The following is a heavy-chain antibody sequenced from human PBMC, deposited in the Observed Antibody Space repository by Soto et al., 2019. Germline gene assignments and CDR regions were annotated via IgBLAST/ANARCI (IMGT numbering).Heavy chain of an antibody. V-gene: IGHV3-23*01. D-gene: IGHD3-3*01. J-gene: IGHJ4*02. Sequence: PGGSLRLSCAASGFTFSSYAMSWVRQAPGKGLEWVSAISGSGGSTYYADSVKGRFTISRDNSKNTLYLQMNSLRAEDTAVYYCAKDKDDFWSGYPLVYFDYWGQGTLVTVSS. CDR2: ISGSGGST. CDR1: GFTFSSYA. CDR3: AKDKDDFWSGYPLVYFDY.